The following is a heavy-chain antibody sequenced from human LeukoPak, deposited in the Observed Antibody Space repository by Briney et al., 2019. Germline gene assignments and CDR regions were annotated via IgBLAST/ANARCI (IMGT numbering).Heavy chain of an antibody. CDR3: ARPPPPETYYDFWSGYYPVAFDI. CDR1: GGSISSGGYY. V-gene: IGHV4-39*01. J-gene: IGHJ3*02. Sequence: PSETLSLTCTVSGGSISSGGYYWSWIRQHPGKGLEWIGSIYYSGSTYYNPSLKSRVTISVDTSKNQFSLKLSSVTAADTAVYYCARPPPPETYYDFWSGYYPVAFDIWGQGTMVTVSS. D-gene: IGHD3-3*01. CDR2: IYYSGST.